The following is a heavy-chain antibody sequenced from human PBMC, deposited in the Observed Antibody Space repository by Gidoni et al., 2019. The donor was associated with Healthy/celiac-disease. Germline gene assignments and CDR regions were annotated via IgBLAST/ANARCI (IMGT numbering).Heavy chain of an antibody. D-gene: IGHD3-10*01. V-gene: IGHV3-48*03. CDR2: ISSSGSTI. J-gene: IGHJ3*02. CDR3: ARVGNTMVRGSRWAFDI. Sequence: EVQLVESGGGLVEPGGSLRLSCAASGFTFSSYEMNWVRQAPGKGLEWVSYISSSGSTIYYADSVKGRFTISRDNAKNSLYLQMNSLRAEDTAVYYCARVGNTMVRGSRWAFDIWGQGTMVTVSS. CDR1: GFTFSSYE.